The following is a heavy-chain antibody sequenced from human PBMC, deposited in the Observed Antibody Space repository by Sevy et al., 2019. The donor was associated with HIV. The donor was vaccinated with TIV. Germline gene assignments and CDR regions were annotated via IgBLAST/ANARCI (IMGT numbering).Heavy chain of an antibody. CDR3: ARDNLLPIMVSMVRGALSYYFDY. V-gene: IGHV3-33*01. CDR1: GFTFSSYG. J-gene: IGHJ4*02. Sequence: GGFLRLSCAASGFTFSSYGMHWVRQAPGKGLEWVAVIWYDGINRYYADSVKGRFTISRDNSKNTLYLQMNSLRAEDTAVYYCARDNLLPIMVSMVRGALSYYFDYWGQGTLVTVSS. CDR2: IWYDGINR. D-gene: IGHD3-10*01.